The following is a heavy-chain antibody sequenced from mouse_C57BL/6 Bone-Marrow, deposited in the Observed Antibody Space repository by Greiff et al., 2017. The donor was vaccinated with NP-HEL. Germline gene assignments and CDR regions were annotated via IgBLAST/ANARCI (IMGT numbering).Heavy chain of an antibody. V-gene: IGHV14-1*01. CDR1: GFNIKDYY. CDR3: TTGKLVPAY. CDR2: IDPEDGDT. D-gene: IGHD4-1*01. Sequence: EVKLVESGAELVRPGASVKLSCTASGFNIKDYYMHWVKQRPGQGLEWIRRIDPEDGDTEHAPQFQGKATMPADTSSNTAYLQLSSLTSEYTAVYYCTTGKLVPAYWGQGTLVTVSA. J-gene: IGHJ3*01.